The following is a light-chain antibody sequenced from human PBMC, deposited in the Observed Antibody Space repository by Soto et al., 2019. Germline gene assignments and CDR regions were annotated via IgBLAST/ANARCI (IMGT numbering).Light chain of an antibody. J-gene: IGLJ7*01. CDR2: YDD. V-gene: IGLV1-36*01. CDR1: SSNIGKNA. CDR3: AAWDDSLSGAV. Sequence: QSVLTQPPSVSEAPGQRVTISCSGSSSNIGKNAVNWYQKFPGKAPKLLVYYDDVLPSGVSDRFSGSKSGTSASLAISGLQSEDEADYYCAAWDDSLSGAVFGGGTQLTVL.